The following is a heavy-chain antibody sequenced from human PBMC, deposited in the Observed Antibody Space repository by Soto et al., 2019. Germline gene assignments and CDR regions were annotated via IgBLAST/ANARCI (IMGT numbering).Heavy chain of an antibody. D-gene: IGHD4-4*01. J-gene: IGHJ3*02. Sequence: WEACGVGYASRYRRSARQDKEKGLEWMGIINPSGGSTSYAQKFQGRVTMTRDTSTSTVYMELSSLRSEDTAVYYCARGGRGYSLRPRSTAFEILGQRTMVTVSS. CDR1: GVGYASRY. CDR3: ARGGRGYSLRPRSTAFEI. V-gene: IGHV1-46*01. CDR2: INPSGGST.